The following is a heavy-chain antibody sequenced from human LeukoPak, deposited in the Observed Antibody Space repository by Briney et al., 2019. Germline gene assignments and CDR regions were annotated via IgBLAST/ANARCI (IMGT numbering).Heavy chain of an antibody. Sequence: GGSLRLSCAASGFTFSSYAMSWVRQAPGKGLEWVSAISGSGGSTYYAASVKGRFTISRDNSKNTLYLQMNSLRAEDTAVYYCAKGGYSGYDLSLPFDYWGQGTLVTVSS. CDR2: ISGSGGST. J-gene: IGHJ4*02. V-gene: IGHV3-23*01. CDR1: GFTFSSYA. CDR3: AKGGYSGYDLSLPFDY. D-gene: IGHD5-12*01.